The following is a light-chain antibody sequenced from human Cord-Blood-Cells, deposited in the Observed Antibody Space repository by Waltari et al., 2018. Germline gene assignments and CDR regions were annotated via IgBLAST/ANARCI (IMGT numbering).Light chain of an antibody. CDR1: SSAVGGYNY. CDR3: SSYTSSSTYV. J-gene: IGLJ1*01. CDR2: EVS. Sequence: QSALTQPASVSGSPGQSITIPCTGTSSAVGGYNYVSWYQQHPGKAPKLMIYEVSNRPSGVSNRCSGSKSGNTASLTISGLQAEDEADYYCSSYTSSSTYVFGTGTKVTVL. V-gene: IGLV2-14*01.